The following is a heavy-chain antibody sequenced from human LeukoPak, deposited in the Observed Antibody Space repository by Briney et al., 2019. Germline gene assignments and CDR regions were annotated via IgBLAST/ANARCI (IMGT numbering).Heavy chain of an antibody. V-gene: IGHV3-30*03. CDR1: GFTFSNFG. D-gene: IGHD5-12*01. CDR3: ARDPTQWLRYGYFDY. J-gene: IGHJ4*02. Sequence: GGSLRLSCAASGFTFSNFGMHWVRQAPGRGLEWVAVISNDETDRYYADSVKGRFTIFRDNSKNTLYLQMNSLRAEDTAVYYCARDPTQWLRYGYFDYWGQGTLVTVST. CDR2: ISNDETDR.